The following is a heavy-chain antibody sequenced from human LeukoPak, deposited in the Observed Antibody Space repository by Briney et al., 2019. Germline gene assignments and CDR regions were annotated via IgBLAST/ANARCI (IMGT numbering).Heavy chain of an antibody. J-gene: IGHJ4*02. V-gene: IGHV5-51*01. CDR1: GSIFTSYW. CDR2: IYPGDSDT. Sequence: GASLQISCKGSGSIFTSYWIGWVRQLPGKGLEWMGIIYPGDSDTRYSPSFQGQVTISADKSISTAYLQWSSLKASDTAMYYCARRSECSGGSCYLGPVGYWGQGTLVTVSS. CDR3: ARRSECSGGSCYLGPVGY. D-gene: IGHD2-15*01.